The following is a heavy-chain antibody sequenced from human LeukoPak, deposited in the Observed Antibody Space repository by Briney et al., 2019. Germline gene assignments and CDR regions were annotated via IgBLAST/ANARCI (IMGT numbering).Heavy chain of an antibody. CDR2: ISSRSITI. CDR1: GFTFSSYG. J-gene: IGHJ5*02. Sequence: AGGSLRLSCAASGFTFSSYGMHWVRQAPGKGLEWVSYISSRSITIYYADSVKGRFTVSRDNAKNSLYLQMNSLRAEDTAVYYCAPARGGMGATSGIDPWGQGTLVTVSS. V-gene: IGHV3-48*01. CDR3: APARGGMGATSGIDP. D-gene: IGHD1-26*01.